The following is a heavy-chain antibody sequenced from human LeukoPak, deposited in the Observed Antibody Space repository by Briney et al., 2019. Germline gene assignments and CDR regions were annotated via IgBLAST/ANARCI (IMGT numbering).Heavy chain of an antibody. CDR2: ISGSGGNT. CDR3: AKDIRDYEVLTGSGGIDY. CDR1: GFTFWNYA. J-gene: IGHJ4*02. Sequence: PGGSLRLSCAASGFTFWNYAMTWVRQAPGKGLEWVSGISGSGGNTYYADSLKGRFTISRDNSKSTLFLQMNSLRAEDTAVYFCAKDIRDYEVLTGSGGIDYWGQGTLSPSTQ. V-gene: IGHV3-23*01. D-gene: IGHD3-9*01.